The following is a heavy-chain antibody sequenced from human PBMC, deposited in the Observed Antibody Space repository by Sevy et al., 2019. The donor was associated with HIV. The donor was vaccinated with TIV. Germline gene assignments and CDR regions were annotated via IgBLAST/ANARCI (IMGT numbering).Heavy chain of an antibody. V-gene: IGHV4-30-2*01. CDR2: IYDSGSA. D-gene: IGHD3-10*01. CDR3: ARGGYGAGSGSFDS. CDR1: GGSINNSGRY. Sequence: SETLSLTCAVSGGSINNSGRYWSWIRQPPGKGLEWIGYIYDSGSAYYNPSLKSRVTISVDRFKDQFSLNLNSVTAADTAVYYCARGGYGAGSGSFDSWGQRTLVTVSS. J-gene: IGHJ4*02.